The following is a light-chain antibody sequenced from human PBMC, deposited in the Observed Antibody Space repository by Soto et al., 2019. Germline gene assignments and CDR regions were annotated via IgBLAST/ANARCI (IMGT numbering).Light chain of an antibody. CDR2: GSS. CDR1: QSVSSSY. V-gene: IGKV3-20*01. J-gene: IGKJ2*01. Sequence: EIVLTQYPGTLSLSPGERATLSCRASQSVSSSYLAWHQQKPGQAPRLLIYGSSSRAAGIPDRFSGSGSGTDFTLTISSLEPEDVAVYYCQQYGSSPMYTFGQGTKLEIK. CDR3: QQYGSSPMYT.